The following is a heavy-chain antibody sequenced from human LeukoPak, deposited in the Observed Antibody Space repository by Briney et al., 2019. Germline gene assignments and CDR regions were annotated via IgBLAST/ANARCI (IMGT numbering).Heavy chain of an antibody. J-gene: IGHJ4*02. CDR1: GFTFSSYW. V-gene: IGHV3-74*01. D-gene: IGHD3-10*01. CDR3: ARVRPGSFYFDY. Sequence: GGSLRLSCAASGFTFSSYWMHWVRQDPGKGLVWVSRINSDGSSTSYADSVKGRFTISRDNAKNTLFLQMNSLRAEDTAVYYCARVRPGSFYFDYWGQGTLVTVSS. CDR2: INSDGSST.